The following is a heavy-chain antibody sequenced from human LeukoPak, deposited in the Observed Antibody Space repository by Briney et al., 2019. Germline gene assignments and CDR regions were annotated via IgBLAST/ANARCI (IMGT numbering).Heavy chain of an antibody. Sequence: GESLKISCKVSGXTFITHCIAWVRQMPGKGLEWMGIVSPADSDTKYSPSFQGQVIISADKSINTAYLQWSSLKASDSAMYYCARMGGDPLDYWGQGTLVTVSS. V-gene: IGHV5-51*01. D-gene: IGHD2-21*01. CDR1: GXTFITHC. CDR2: VSPADSDT. CDR3: ARMGGDPLDY. J-gene: IGHJ4*02.